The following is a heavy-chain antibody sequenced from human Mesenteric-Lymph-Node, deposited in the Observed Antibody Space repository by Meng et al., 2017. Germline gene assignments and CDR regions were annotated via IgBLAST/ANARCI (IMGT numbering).Heavy chain of an antibody. CDR3: ARDTGNYYGSGIYYLDAFDI. J-gene: IGHJ3*02. CDR1: GGSVSGYY. CDR2: INHSGST. V-gene: IGHV4-34*01. Sequence: SETLSLTCAVYGGSVSGYYWTWIRQPPGKGLEWIGEINHSGSTNYNPSLKSRVTISVDTSKNQFSLKVSSVTAADTAVYYCARDTGNYYGSGIYYLDAFDIWGQGTLVTVSS. D-gene: IGHD3-10*01.